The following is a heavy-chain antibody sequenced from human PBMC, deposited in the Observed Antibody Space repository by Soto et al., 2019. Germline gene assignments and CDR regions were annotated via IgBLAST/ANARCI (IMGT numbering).Heavy chain of an antibody. CDR3: ARNLTMTRGGAFDI. CDR2: IYYSGST. CDR1: GYSITNGDY. Sequence: PSETLSLTCAVSGYSITNGDYWGWIRQPPGKGLEWIASIYYSGSTCYSPSLKSRVTISVDTSKNQFSLKLTSVIAADTAFYYCARNLTMTRGGAFDIWGQGTMVTVSS. D-gene: IGHD3-10*01. V-gene: IGHV4-38-2*01. J-gene: IGHJ3*02.